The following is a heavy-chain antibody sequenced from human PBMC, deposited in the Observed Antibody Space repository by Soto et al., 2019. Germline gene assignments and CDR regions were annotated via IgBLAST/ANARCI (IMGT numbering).Heavy chain of an antibody. J-gene: IGHJ1*01. D-gene: IGHD2-15*01. CDR1: GFTFSFYT. CDR2: MSASGVGT. Sequence: EVQLLESGGGLVQPGGSLRLSCAASGFTFSFYTMSWVRQAPGRGLEWVSAMSASGVGTNYADSVKGRFTISRDNSKNTLYLQMNSLRAEDTAVYYCAKDLGGCSGGSCYSEYFQHWGHGTLVTVSS. CDR3: AKDLGGCSGGSCYSEYFQH. V-gene: IGHV3-23*01.